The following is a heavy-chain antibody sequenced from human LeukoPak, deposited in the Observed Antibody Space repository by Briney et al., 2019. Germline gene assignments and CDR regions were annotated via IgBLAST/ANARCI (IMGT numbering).Heavy chain of an antibody. V-gene: IGHV1-46*01. J-gene: IGHJ2*01. CDR2: INPSGGST. D-gene: IGHD5-24*01. CDR1: GCTFPSYS. CDR3: ARDLRRDVYNRDWYLDL. Sequence: ASVKVSCKASGCTFPSYSMHWVRQAPGQGLEWTGIINPSGGSTSYAQKFQGRVTMTRDTPTSTVYMDLSSLRSEDTAVYYCARDLRRDVYNRDWYLDLWGRGTLVTVSS.